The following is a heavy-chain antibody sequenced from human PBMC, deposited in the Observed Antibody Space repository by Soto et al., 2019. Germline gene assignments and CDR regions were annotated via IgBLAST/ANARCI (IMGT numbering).Heavy chain of an antibody. CDR3: VRVVAIPGYPDN. J-gene: IGHJ4*02. Sequence: QVQLVQSGAEVRQPASSVKVSCKTSGGTFSSYAISWVQQAPGQGLEWMGGIVPIVDTSTYAQKFQGRVTITADVSTSTVYMELSSLRSDDTAVYYCVRVVAIPGYPDNWGQGTLVTVSS. D-gene: IGHD5-12*01. CDR1: GGTFSSYA. CDR2: IVPIVDTS. V-gene: IGHV1-69*12.